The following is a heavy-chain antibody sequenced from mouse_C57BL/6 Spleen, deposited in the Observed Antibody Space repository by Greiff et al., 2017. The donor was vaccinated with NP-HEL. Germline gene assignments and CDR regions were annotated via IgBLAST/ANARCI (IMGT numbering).Heavy chain of an antibody. CDR2: IHPNSGNT. Sequence: QVQLQQPGAELVKPGASVKLSCKASGYTFTSYWMHWVKQRPGQGLEWIGMIHPNSGNTYYNEKFKGKATLTADKSSSTAYMELRSLTSEDSAVYFCARDHYYGSSHWYFDVWGTGTTVTVSS. D-gene: IGHD1-1*01. CDR3: ARDHYYGSSHWYFDV. J-gene: IGHJ1*03. CDR1: GYTFTSYW. V-gene: IGHV1-64*01.